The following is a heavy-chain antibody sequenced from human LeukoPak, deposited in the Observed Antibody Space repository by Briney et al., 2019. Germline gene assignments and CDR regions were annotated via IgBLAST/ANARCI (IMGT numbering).Heavy chain of an antibody. Sequence: PGGSLRLSCAASGFTFSSYAMSWVRQAPGKGLEWVAVISYDGSNKYYADSVKGRFTISRDNSKNTLYLQMNSLRAEDTSVYYCARRDTATVLDYWGQGTLVTVSS. CDR2: ISYDGSNK. CDR3: ARRDTATVLDY. CDR1: GFTFSSYA. D-gene: IGHD5-18*01. J-gene: IGHJ4*02. V-gene: IGHV3-30-3*01.